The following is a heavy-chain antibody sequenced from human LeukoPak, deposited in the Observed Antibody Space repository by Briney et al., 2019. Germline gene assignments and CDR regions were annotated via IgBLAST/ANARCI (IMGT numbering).Heavy chain of an antibody. D-gene: IGHD3-22*01. J-gene: IGHJ1*01. V-gene: IGHV5-51*01. Sequence: GESLKISCKGSGYSFTSYWIGWVRQMPGKGLEWMGIIYPGDSDTRYSPSFQGQVTISADKSISTAYLQWSSLKASDTAMYYCARLRRDSSGYYISEYLQHWGQGTLVTVSS. CDR1: GYSFTSYW. CDR3: ARLRRDSSGYYISEYLQH. CDR2: IYPGDSDT.